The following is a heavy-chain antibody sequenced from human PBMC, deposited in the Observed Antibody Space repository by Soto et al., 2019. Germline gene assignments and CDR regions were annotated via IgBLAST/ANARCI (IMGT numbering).Heavy chain of an antibody. Sequence: SVKVSCKASGGTFSSYTISWVRQAPGQGLEWMGRIIPILGIANYAQKFQGRVTITADKSTNTAYMQLSSLRSEDTAIYYCAASYGSGYRAFDYWGQGALVTVSS. D-gene: IGHD3-10*01. J-gene: IGHJ4*02. V-gene: IGHV1-69*02. CDR1: GGTFSSYT. CDR2: IIPILGIA. CDR3: AASYGSGYRAFDY.